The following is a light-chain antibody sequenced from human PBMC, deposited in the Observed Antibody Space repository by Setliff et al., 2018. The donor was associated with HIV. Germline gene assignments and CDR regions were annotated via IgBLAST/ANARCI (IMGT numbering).Light chain of an antibody. J-gene: IGLJ3*02. CDR3: SSYTSSSTLWV. CDR1: SSDVGGYSF. Sequence: QSVLTQPASVSGSPGQSITISCTGTSSDVGGYSFVSWYQQHPGKAPKLMIYDVSYRPSGVSNRFSGSKSGNTASLTISGLQAEDEADYYCSSYTSSSTLWVFGGGTKVTVL. V-gene: IGLV2-14*03. CDR2: DVS.